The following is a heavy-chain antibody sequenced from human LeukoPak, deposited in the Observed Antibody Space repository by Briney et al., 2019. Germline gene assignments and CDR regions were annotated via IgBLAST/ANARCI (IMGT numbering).Heavy chain of an antibody. CDR1: GGTFSSSV. CDR2: MNPNSGNT. J-gene: IGHJ5*02. D-gene: IGHD6-19*01. Sequence: ASVKVSCKASGGTFSSSVINWVRQAPGQGLEWMGWMNPNSGNTGYAQKFQGRVTMTRNTSISTAYMELSSLRSEDTAVYYCARGSASGWYTWFDPWGQGTLVTVSS. CDR3: ARGSASGWYTWFDP. V-gene: IGHV1-8*02.